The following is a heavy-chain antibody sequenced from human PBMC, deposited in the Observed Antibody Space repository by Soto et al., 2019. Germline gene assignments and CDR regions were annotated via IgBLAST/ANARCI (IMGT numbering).Heavy chain of an antibody. CDR3: AIERMVRGVITSYNWFDP. J-gene: IGHJ5*02. D-gene: IGHD3-10*01. CDR1: GGSISSGDYY. Sequence: SETLSLTCTVSGGSISSGDYYWSWIRQPPGKGLEWIGYIYYSGSTYYNPSLKSRVTISVDTSRNQFSLKLSSVTAADTAVYYCAIERMVRGVITSYNWFDPWGQGTLVTVSS. V-gene: IGHV4-30-4*01. CDR2: IYYSGST.